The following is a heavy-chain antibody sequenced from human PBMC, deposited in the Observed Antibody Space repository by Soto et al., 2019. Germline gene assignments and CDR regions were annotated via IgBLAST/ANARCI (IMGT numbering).Heavy chain of an antibody. V-gene: IGHV5-51*01. CDR3: TPYYYYGMDV. CDR1: GYTFTNYW. Sequence: GESLKISCKGSGYTFTNYWIGWVRQMPGKGLEWMGIIYPGDSDTKYNPSFQGQVTISADKSITTTYLRWTSLKASDTAIYYCTPYYYYGMDVWGHGTTVTVSS. CDR2: IYPGDSDT. J-gene: IGHJ6*02.